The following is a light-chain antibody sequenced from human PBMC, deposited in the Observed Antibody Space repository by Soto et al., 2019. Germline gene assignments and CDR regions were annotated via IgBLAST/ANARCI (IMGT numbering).Light chain of an antibody. V-gene: IGLV2-14*01. CDR3: QSYDISLHNYV. CDR2: QVT. J-gene: IGLJ1*01. Sequence: LTQPASVSGSLGQSITISCTGTTRDIAGYNYISWYQQLPGKAPKLMIYQVTIRPSGISNRFSGSKSGNTASLTISGLQAEDEADYYCQSYDISLHNYVFGTGTKVTVL. CDR1: TRDIAGYNY.